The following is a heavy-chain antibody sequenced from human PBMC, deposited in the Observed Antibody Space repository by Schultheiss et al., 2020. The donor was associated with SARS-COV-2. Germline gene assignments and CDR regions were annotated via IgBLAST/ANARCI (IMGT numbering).Heavy chain of an antibody. CDR3: AILDEANDY. Sequence: ASVKVSCKASGYTFTGYYMHWVRQAPGQGLEWMGWISAYNGNTNYAQKLQGRVTMTTDTSTSTAYMELRSLRSDDTAVYYCAILDEANDYWGQGTLVTVSS. CDR2: ISAYNGNT. CDR1: GYTFTGYY. J-gene: IGHJ4*02. V-gene: IGHV1-18*04.